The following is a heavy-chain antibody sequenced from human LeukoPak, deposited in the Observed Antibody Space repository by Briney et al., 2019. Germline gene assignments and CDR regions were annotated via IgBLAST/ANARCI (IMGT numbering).Heavy chain of an antibody. J-gene: IGHJ4*02. Sequence: GGSLRLSCAASGFTFSSYSINWVRQAPGKGLEWVSSISSSSSYIYYADSVKGRFTISRDNAKNTVYLQMNSLRAEDTAVYYCARDDFGDYSADYWGQGTLVTVSS. CDR3: ARDDFGDYSADY. CDR2: ISSSSSYI. CDR1: GFTFSSYS. D-gene: IGHD4-17*01. V-gene: IGHV3-21*04.